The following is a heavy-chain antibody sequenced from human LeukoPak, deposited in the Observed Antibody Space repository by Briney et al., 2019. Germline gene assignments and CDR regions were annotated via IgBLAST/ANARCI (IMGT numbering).Heavy chain of an antibody. J-gene: IGHJ5*01. CDR2: MCGTAGCT. CDR1: GFTFYMYA. CDR3: AKDRPNFHENSGHYYRRDGDS. D-gene: IGHD3-22*01. Sequence: PGGSLTLSCPASGFTFYMYAMSWVRQAPGKGLEWVASMCGTAGCTFYPDSVKGGFTISRDNSKNVLYLRMNSLTAEDTAIYYCAKDRPNFHENSGHYYRRDGDSWGQGTLVTVSS. V-gene: IGHV3-23*01.